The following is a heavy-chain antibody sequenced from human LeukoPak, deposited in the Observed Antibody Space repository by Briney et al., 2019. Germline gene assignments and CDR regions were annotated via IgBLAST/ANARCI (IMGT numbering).Heavy chain of an antibody. CDR2: ISGSGGST. CDR1: GFTFSSNA. D-gene: IGHD6-13*01. Sequence: GASLRLSCAASGFTFSSNAMSRVRQAPGKGLEWVSAISGSGGSTYYADSVKGRFTISRDNSKNTLYLQMNSLRAEDTAVYYCAKRKGSNHGEFDYWGQGTLVTVSS. CDR3: AKRKGSNHGEFDY. V-gene: IGHV3-23*01. J-gene: IGHJ4*02.